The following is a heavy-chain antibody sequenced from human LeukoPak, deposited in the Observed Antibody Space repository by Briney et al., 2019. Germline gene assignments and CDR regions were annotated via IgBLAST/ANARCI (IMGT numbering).Heavy chain of an antibody. V-gene: IGHV4-34*01. CDR1: GGSFSGYY. CDR3: ASRGGVYYKTYYFDY. CDR2: INHSGST. D-gene: IGHD3-22*01. J-gene: IGHJ4*02. Sequence: PSETLSLTCAVYGGSFSGYYWSWIRQPPGKGLEWIGEINHSGSTNYNPSLKSRVTISVDTSKNQFSLKLGSVTAADTAVYYCASRGGVYYKTYYFDYWGQGTLVTVSS.